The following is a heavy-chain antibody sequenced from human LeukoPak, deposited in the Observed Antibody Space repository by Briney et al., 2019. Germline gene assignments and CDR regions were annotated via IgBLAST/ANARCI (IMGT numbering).Heavy chain of an antibody. CDR1: GYTFTSYG. J-gene: IGHJ4*02. D-gene: IGHD2-2*01. CDR3: ASTGYCSRTSCYGYFDY. V-gene: IGHV1-18*01. CDR2: ISAYNGNT. Sequence: ASVKVSCKASGYTFTSYGISWVRQAPGQGLEWMGWISAYNGNTNYAQKLQGRVTMTTDTSTSTAYMELRSLRSDDTAVYYCASTGYCSRTSCYGYFDYWGQGTLVTVPS.